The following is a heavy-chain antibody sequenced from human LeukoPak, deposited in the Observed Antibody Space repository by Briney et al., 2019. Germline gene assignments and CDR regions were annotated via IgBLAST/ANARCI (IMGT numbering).Heavy chain of an antibody. J-gene: IGHJ5*02. V-gene: IGHV1-24*01. CDR3: AKDLERSVGHTLSSTTCYGS. CDR2: FDPEDGET. D-gene: IGHD2-2*01. Sequence: ASVKVSCKVSGYTLTELSMHWVRQAPGKGLEWMGGFDPEDGETIYAQKFQGRVTMTEDTSTDTAYMELSSLRSEDTAVYYCAKDLERSVGHTLSSTTCYGSWGQGTLVTVSS. CDR1: GYTLTELS.